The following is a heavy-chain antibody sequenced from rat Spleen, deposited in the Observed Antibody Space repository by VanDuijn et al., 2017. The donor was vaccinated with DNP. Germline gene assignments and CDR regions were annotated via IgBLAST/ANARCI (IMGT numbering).Heavy chain of an antibody. J-gene: IGHJ3*01. CDR2: IIYDGSRT. CDR1: GFTFNDHN. D-gene: IGHD1-11*01. CDR3: TKPASYGGFWFAH. V-gene: IGHV5S10*01. Sequence: EVHLVESGGGLVQPGRSLKLSCAASGFTFNDHNMVWVRQAPKKGLKWVATIIYDGSRTYYRDSVKGRFTISRDDAKSTLYLQMDSLRSEDTATYYCTKPASYGGFWFAHWGQGTLVTVSS.